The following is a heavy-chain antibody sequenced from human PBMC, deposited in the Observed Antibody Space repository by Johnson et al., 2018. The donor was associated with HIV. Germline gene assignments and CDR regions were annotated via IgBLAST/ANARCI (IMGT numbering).Heavy chain of an antibody. V-gene: IGHV3-30-3*01. J-gene: IGHJ3*02. CDR1: GFTFSSYA. Sequence: QVQLVESGGGVVQPGRSLRLSCAASGFTFSSYAMHWVRQAPGKGLEWVADISYDGSNKYYADSVKGRFTISRDNAKNPLYLQMNSLRAEDTAVYYCARGDGATRYHDAFDIWGQGTMVTVSS. CDR3: ARGDGATRYHDAFDI. D-gene: IGHD1-26*01. CDR2: ISYDGSNK.